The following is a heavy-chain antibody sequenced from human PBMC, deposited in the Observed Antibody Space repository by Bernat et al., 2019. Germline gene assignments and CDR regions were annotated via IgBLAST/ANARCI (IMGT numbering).Heavy chain of an antibody. Sequence: QVQLVESGGGVVQPGRSLRLSCAASGFTFSSYGMHWVRQAPGKGLEWVAVIWYDGSNKYYADSVKGRFTISRDNSKNTLYLQMNSLRTEDTAVYYCAREGCNSTSCYTTGAWFDPWGQGTLVTVSS. CDR1: GFTFSSYG. CDR3: AREGCNSTSCYTTGAWFDP. D-gene: IGHD2-2*02. CDR2: IWYDGSNK. V-gene: IGHV3-33*01. J-gene: IGHJ5*02.